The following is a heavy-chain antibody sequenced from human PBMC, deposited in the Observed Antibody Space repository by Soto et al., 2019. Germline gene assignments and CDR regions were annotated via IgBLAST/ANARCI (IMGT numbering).Heavy chain of an antibody. Sequence: GESLKISCAASGFTFSSYSMNWVRQAPGKGLEWVSYISSSSSTIYYADSVKGRFTISRDNAKNSLYLQMNSLRDEDTAVYYCARCFAYDSSGYYYYYGMDVWGQGTTVTVSS. CDR1: GFTFSSYS. V-gene: IGHV3-48*02. J-gene: IGHJ6*02. D-gene: IGHD3-22*01. CDR2: ISSSSSTI. CDR3: ARCFAYDSSGYYYYYGMDV.